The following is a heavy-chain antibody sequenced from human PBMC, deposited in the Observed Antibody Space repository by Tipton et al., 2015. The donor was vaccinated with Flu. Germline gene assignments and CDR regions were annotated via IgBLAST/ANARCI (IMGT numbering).Heavy chain of an antibody. CDR2: INPNGNA. D-gene: IGHD4-11*01. CDR1: GDSISSHYY. Sequence: LRLSCAVSGDSISSHYYCAWIRQPPGRGLGWIGNINPNGNAYHNPSLKSRVTISVDRSKNRFSLKVSSVTAADTAVYYCARRDFSNYVSEPKNWFDPWGPGTLVTVSS. V-gene: IGHV4-38-2*01. J-gene: IGHJ5*02. CDR3: ARRDFSNYVSEPKNWFDP.